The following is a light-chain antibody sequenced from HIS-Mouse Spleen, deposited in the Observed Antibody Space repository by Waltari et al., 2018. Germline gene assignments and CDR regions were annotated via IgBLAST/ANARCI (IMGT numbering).Light chain of an antibody. Sequence: QSALTQPASVSGSPGQSITISCTGTSSDVGGYNYVSWYQQHPGKAPKLMIYEVGNRPAGVSKRVSGSKSGNTASLTISGFQAEDEADYYCSSYTSSSTLVFGGGTKLTVL. CDR3: SSYTSSSTLV. CDR1: SSDVGGYNY. J-gene: IGLJ3*02. CDR2: EVG. V-gene: IGLV2-14*01.